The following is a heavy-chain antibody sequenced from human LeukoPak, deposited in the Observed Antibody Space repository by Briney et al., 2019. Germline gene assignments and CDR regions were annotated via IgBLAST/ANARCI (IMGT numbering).Heavy chain of an antibody. D-gene: IGHD3-3*01. CDR1: GGSISSSSYY. CDR2: INKSGST. Sequence: SETLSLTCTVSGGSISSSSYYWGWIRQPPGKGREWIGNINKSGSTYYNPSLKSRVTISVDTSKNQFSLKLSSVTAADTAVYYCARVTNGDRGLFYWGQGTLVTVSS. V-gene: IGHV4-39*07. J-gene: IGHJ4*02. CDR3: ARVTNGDRGLFY.